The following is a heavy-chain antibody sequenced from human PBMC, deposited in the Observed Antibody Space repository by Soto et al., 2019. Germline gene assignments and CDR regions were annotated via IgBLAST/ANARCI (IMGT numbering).Heavy chain of an antibody. Sequence: SETLSLTCTVSVGSISGGGYYWAWLRQRPGKGLEWIGYVYFTGTTYYNPSLKSRVIVSADTSKDKFSLKLTSVTAADTAVYYCAREVTSNHNAFDAWGQGNLVTVSS. J-gene: IGHJ5*02. V-gene: IGHV4-31*03. D-gene: IGHD4-4*01. CDR3: AREVTSNHNAFDA. CDR1: VGSISGGGYY. CDR2: VYFTGTT.